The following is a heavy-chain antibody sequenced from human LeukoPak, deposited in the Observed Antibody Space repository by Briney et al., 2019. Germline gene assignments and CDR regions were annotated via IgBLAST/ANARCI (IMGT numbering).Heavy chain of an antibody. D-gene: IGHD3-10*01. V-gene: IGHV4-39*07. CDR2: IYYSGST. CDR1: GGSISSSSYY. J-gene: IGHJ4*02. Sequence: SETLSLTCTVSGGSISSSSYYWGWIRQPPGKGLEWIGSIYYSGSTYYNPSLKSRVTISVDTSKNQFSLKLSSVTAADTAVYYCAAKYIGTMVRGVIDYWGQGTLVTVSS. CDR3: AAKYIGTMVRGVIDY.